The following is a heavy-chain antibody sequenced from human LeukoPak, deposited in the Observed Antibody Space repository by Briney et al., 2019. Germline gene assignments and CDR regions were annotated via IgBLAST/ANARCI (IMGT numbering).Heavy chain of an antibody. CDR2: INHSGST. J-gene: IGHJ4*02. D-gene: IGHD3-16*01. Sequence: SETLSLTCAVYGGSFSGYYWSWIRQPPGKGLEWIGEINHSGSTNYKPSLKSRVTISGDTSKNPFSLKLSSVTAADTAVYYCARGSRLGANYFDYWGQGTLVTVSS. V-gene: IGHV4-34*01. CDR1: GGSFSGYY. CDR3: ARGSRLGANYFDY.